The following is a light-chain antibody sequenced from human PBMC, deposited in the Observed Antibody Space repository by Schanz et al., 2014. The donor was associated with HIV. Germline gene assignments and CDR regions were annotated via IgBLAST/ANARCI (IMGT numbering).Light chain of an antibody. CDR1: QSVGGSQ. J-gene: IGKJ5*01. Sequence: EIVLTQSPGRLSLSPGERATLSCRASQSVGGSQLAWFQLKRGQPPRLLIYATSFRAVGIPDRFSGSGSETDFTLTISRLEPGDFAVYYCQQYGASPPVTFGQGTRLEIK. V-gene: IGKV3-20*01. CDR2: ATS. CDR3: QQYGASPPVT.